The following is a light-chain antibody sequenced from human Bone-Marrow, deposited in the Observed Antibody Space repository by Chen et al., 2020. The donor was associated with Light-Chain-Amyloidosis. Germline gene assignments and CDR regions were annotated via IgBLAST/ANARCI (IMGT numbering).Light chain of an antibody. Sequence: NFMLTQPHSVSESPGKTVIISCTRSSGSIATNYVQWYQQRPGSSPTTVIYEDDQRPSGVPDRFSGSIDRSSNSASLTSSGLQTEDEADYYCQSYQGSSQGVFGGGTNLTVL. CDR1: SGSIATNY. V-gene: IGLV6-57*01. J-gene: IGLJ3*02. CDR3: QSYQGSSQGV. CDR2: EDD.